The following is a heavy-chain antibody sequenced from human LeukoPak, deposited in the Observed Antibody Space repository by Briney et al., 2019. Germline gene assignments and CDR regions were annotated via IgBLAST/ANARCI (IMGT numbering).Heavy chain of an antibody. Sequence: TSVKVSCKASGGTFSSYAISWVRQAPGQGLEWMGGIIPIFGTANYAQKFQGRVTITADESTSTAYMELSSLRSEDTAVYYCARSSSIEVGVVIISYYFDCWGQGTLVTVSS. V-gene: IGHV1-69*13. CDR3: ARSSSIEVGVVIISYYFDC. J-gene: IGHJ4*02. CDR2: IIPIFGTA. CDR1: GGTFSSYA. D-gene: IGHD3-3*01.